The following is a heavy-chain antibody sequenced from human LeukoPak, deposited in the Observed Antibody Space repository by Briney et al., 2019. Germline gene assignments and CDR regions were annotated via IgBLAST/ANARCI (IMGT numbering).Heavy chain of an antibody. J-gene: IGHJ4*02. D-gene: IGHD2-15*01. CDR3: ARDGRGCSGGTCYKY. CDR2: IYYSGTT. Sequence: SETLSLTCTVSGGSISSYSWSWIRQSPGKGLEWIGCIYYSGTTSYNPSLKSRVSMSVDTSKNQFSLKLSSLTAADTAVYYCARDGRGCSGGTCYKYWGQGILVTVSS. CDR1: GGSISSYS. V-gene: IGHV4-59*01.